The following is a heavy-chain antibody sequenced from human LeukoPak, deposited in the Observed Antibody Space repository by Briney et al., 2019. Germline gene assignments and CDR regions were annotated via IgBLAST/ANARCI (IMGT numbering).Heavy chain of an antibody. CDR3: AREAGIVYNWNYGAKNWFDP. J-gene: IGHJ5*01. CDR2: IYYSGST. V-gene: IGHV4-59*12. Sequence: SETLSLTCTVSGGSISSYYWSWIRQPPGKGLEWIGYIYYSGSTNYNPSLKSRVTMSVDTSKNQFSLKLSSVTAADTAVYYCAREAGIVYNWNYGAKNWFDPWGQGTLVTVSS. CDR1: GGSISSYY. D-gene: IGHD1-7*01.